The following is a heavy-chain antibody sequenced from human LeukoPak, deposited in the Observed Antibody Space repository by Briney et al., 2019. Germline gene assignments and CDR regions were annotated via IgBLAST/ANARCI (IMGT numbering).Heavy chain of an antibody. D-gene: IGHD3-10*01. J-gene: IGHJ4*02. Sequence: SETLSLTCAVYRGSFSGYYWSWIRQPPRKGLQRIGEINHSGSTNYNPSPKSRVTISVDTSKNQFSLKLSSVTAADTAVYYWARGRGLYAHWGQGTLVTVSS. CDR2: INHSGST. V-gene: IGHV4-34*01. CDR3: ARGRGLYAH. CDR1: RGSFSGYY.